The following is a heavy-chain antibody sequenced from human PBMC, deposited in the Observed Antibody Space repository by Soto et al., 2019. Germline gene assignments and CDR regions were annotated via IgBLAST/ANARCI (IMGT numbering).Heavy chain of an antibody. D-gene: IGHD6-19*01. CDR3: ARGRGRYSSGWSWFDP. V-gene: IGHV4-4*02. Sequence: PSETLSLTCGVSGGTIRSPYCWTWVRQPPGKGLEWIGEIFQSGSTNYTPSLESRVTISVDKSKNQFSLTLTSVTAADTAVYFCARGRGRYSSGWSWFDPRGQG. J-gene: IGHJ5*02. CDR1: GGTIRSPYC. CDR2: IFQSGST.